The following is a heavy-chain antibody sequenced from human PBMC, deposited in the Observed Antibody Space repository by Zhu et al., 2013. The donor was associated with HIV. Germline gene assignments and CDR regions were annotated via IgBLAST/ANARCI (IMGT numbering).Heavy chain of an antibody. CDR2: ISDYNGNT. Sequence: QVQLMQSGAEVKKPGASVKVSCKASGYIFTNYGISWVRQAPGQGLEWMGWISDYNGNTKYAQKLQGRVTMTTDTSTSTAYMELRSLRSDDTAVYYCARDPALTTARPNYYYYMDVWDKGTTVTVSS. J-gene: IGHJ6*03. V-gene: IGHV1-18*01. CDR3: ARDPALTTARPNYYYYMDV. CDR1: GYIFTNYG. D-gene: IGHD6-6*01.